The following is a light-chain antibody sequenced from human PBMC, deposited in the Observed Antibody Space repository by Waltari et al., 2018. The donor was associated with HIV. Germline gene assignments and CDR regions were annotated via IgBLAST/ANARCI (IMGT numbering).Light chain of an antibody. J-gene: IGLJ3*02. Sequence: QTVPRTPRYLSGAPGLTVNIFCTGIRSKLGPGAHVHGYQQLPGTARKLRIYGNTTRPSGVPDRFSGSRSGTSASLAITGLQADDEADYYCQSYYSILSTWVFGGGTKLTVL. CDR3: QSYYSILSTWV. CDR1: RSKLGPGAH. CDR2: GNT. V-gene: IGLV1-40*01.